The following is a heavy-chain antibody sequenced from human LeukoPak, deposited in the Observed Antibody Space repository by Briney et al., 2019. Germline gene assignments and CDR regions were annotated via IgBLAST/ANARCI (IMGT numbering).Heavy chain of an antibody. CDR1: GGSISSGGYY. CDR3: ARHGPYSSSSPFDY. J-gene: IGHJ4*02. D-gene: IGHD6-6*01. V-gene: IGHV4-61*08. Sequence: ASETLSLTCTVSGGSISSGGYYWSWIRQHPGKGLEWIAYIYYSGSTTYNPSLKSRVTISVDSPKNQFSLKLTSVTAADTAVYYCARHGPYSSSSPFDYWGQGTLVTVSS. CDR2: IYYSGST.